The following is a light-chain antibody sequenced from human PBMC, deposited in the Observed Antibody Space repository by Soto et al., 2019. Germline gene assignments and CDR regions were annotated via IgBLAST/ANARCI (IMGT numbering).Light chain of an antibody. J-gene: IGKJ1*01. CDR2: GAS. CDR3: QQYGSLSWT. V-gene: IGKV3-15*01. CDR1: QSVNSN. Sequence: EIMMTQSPVTLSVSPGERATLSCRASQSVNSNLAWYQQKPGQAPRLLIYGASTRATGIPASFIGNGSGTEFTLTASSLQPEDFAVYYCQQYGSLSWTFGQGTKVDIK.